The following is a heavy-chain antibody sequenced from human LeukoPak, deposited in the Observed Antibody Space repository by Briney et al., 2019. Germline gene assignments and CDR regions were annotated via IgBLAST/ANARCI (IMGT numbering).Heavy chain of an antibody. Sequence: TGGSLRLSCAASGFTVSSNYMSWVRQAPGKGLEWVSVIYTGGSTYYADSVKGRFTISRDNSKNTLYLQMNSLRAEDTAVYYCARDVAENHYDSSGYFDYWGQGILVTVSS. CDR3: ARDVAENHYDSSGYFDY. D-gene: IGHD3-22*01. V-gene: IGHV3-53*01. CDR2: IYTGGST. CDR1: GFTVSSNY. J-gene: IGHJ4*02.